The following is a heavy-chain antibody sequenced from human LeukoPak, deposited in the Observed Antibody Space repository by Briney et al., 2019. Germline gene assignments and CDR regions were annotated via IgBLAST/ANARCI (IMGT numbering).Heavy chain of an antibody. J-gene: IGHJ2*01. CDR2: IYTSGST. V-gene: IGHV4-4*07. D-gene: IGHD2-2*02. CDR1: GDSIINYY. CDR3: ARTASSYTWYFDL. Sequence: SETLSLTCIVSGDSIINYYWSWIRQPAGKGLEWIGRIYTSGSTNYNPSLKSRVTISVDKSKNQVSLRLSSVTAADTAVYYCARTASSYTWYFDLWGRGTLVTVS.